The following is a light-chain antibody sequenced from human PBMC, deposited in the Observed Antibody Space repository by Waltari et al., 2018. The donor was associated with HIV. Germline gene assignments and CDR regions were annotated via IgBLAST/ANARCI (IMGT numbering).Light chain of an antibody. CDR2: GAS. CDR3: QHYGDSVT. V-gene: IGKV3-20*01. CDR1: QGGSSSY. J-gene: IGKJ3*01. Sequence: EGVLTQSPVSLSLSPGERATLSCRASQGGSSSYLAWYQQKPGQAPRILIYGASSRATGVPDRFSGSGSGADFTLTISRLEPEDFAVYFCQHYGDSVTFGPGTKVEFK.